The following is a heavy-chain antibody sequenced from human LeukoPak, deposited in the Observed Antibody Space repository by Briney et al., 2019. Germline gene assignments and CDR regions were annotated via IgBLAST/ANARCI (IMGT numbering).Heavy chain of an antibody. V-gene: IGHV3-30*18. CDR1: GFTFSSYG. D-gene: IGHD3-10*01. CDR2: ISYDGSNK. J-gene: IGHJ4*02. CDR3: AKDQYYYNRRVKGFDY. Sequence: PGGSLRLSCAASGFTFSSYGMHWVRQAPGKGLEWVAVISYDGSNKYYADSVKGRFTISRDNSKNTLYLQMNSLRAEDTAVYYCAKDQYYYNRRVKGFDYWGQGTLVTVSS.